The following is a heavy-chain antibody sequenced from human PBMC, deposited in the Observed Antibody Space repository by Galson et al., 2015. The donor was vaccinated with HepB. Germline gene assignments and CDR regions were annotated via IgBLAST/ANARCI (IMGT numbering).Heavy chain of an antibody. Sequence: SLRLSCAASGFVFSSYSMNWVRQAPGKGLEWVSSISSSSSYIYYADSVKGRFTISRDNAKNSLYLQMNSLRAEDTAVYYCARYYDYVWGSGDYWGQGTLVTVSS. CDR3: ARYYDYVWGSGDY. CDR2: ISSSSSYI. V-gene: IGHV3-21*01. CDR1: GFVFSSYS. J-gene: IGHJ4*02. D-gene: IGHD3-16*01.